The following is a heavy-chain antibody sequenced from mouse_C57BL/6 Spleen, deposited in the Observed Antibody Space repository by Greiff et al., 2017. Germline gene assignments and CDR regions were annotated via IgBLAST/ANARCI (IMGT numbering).Heavy chain of an antibody. D-gene: IGHD2-4*01. J-gene: IGHJ3*01. CDR1: GYTFTSYW. CDR3: ARVDYDYAWFAY. CDR2: IDPSDSET. V-gene: IGHV1-52*01. Sequence: QVQLQQPGAELVRPGSSVTLSCKASGYTFTSYWMHWVKQRPIQGLEWIGNIDPSDSETHYNQKFKDKATLTVDKSSSTAYMQLSSLTSEDSAVYYCARVDYDYAWFAYWGQGTLVTVSA.